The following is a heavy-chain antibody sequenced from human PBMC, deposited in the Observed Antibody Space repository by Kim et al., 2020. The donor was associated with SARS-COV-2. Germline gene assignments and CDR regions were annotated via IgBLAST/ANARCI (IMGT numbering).Heavy chain of an antibody. Sequence: SETLSLTCTVSGYSISSGYYWGWIRQPPGKGLEWIGSIYHSGSTYYNPSLKSRVTISVDTSKNQFSLKLSSVTAADTAVYYCARALTYGDVPFDPWGQGTLVTVSS. J-gene: IGHJ5*02. V-gene: IGHV4-38-2*02. CDR3: ARALTYGDVPFDP. D-gene: IGHD4-17*01. CDR2: IYHSGST. CDR1: GYSISSGYY.